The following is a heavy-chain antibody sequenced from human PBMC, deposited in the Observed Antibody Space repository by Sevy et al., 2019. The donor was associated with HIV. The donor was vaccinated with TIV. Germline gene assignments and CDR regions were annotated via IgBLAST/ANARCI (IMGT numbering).Heavy chain of an antibody. CDR1: GFTFSSYA. J-gene: IGHJ4*02. V-gene: IGHV3-23*01. CDR2: ISGSGGST. CDR3: AKGDSDEYCSGGSCYSGADY. Sequence: GGCLRLSCAASGFTFSSYAMNWVRQAPGKGLEWVSAISGSGGSTYYADSVKGRFTISRDNSKNTLYLQMNSLRAEDTAVYYSAKGDSDEYCSGGSCYSGADYWGQGTLVTVSS. D-gene: IGHD2-15*01.